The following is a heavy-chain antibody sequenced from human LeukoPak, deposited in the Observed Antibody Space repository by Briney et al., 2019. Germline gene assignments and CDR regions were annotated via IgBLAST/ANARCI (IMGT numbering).Heavy chain of an antibody. CDR2: ISAYNGNT. CDR3: ARDTIVGATGDFDY. D-gene: IGHD1-26*01. Sequence: ASVKVSCKASGYTFTSYGISWVRQAPGQGLEWMGWISAYNGNTNYAQKLQGRVTMTTDTSTSTAYMELRSLRPDDTAVYYCARDTIVGATGDFDYWGQGTLVTVSS. J-gene: IGHJ4*02. V-gene: IGHV1-18*01. CDR1: GYTFTSYG.